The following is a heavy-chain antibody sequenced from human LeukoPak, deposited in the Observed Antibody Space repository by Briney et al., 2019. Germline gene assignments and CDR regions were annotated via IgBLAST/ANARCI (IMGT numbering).Heavy chain of an antibody. CDR3: ARGLSSSWSHFDY. V-gene: IGHV4-4*02. D-gene: IGHD6-13*01. Sequence: SETLSLTCAVSGGSISSSNWWSWVRPPPGKGLEWIGVIYHSGSTNYNPSLKSRVTISVDKSKNQFSLRLSSVTAADTAVYYCARGLSSSWSHFDYWGQGTLVSVSS. J-gene: IGHJ4*02. CDR1: GGSISSSNW. CDR2: IYHSGST.